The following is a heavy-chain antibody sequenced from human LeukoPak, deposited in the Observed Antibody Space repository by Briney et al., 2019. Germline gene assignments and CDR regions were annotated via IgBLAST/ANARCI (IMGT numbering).Heavy chain of an antibody. CDR1: GGSLSTTNW. D-gene: IGHD1/OR15-1a*01. V-gene: IGHV4-4*02. J-gene: IGHJ4*02. CDR3: ATTTGWTFYYFDY. CDR2: VYHSGGGNK. Sequence: SETLSLTCAVSGGSLSTTNWWVWLRQPPGKGLEWIGEVYHSGGGNKNYNPSLKSRVTISVDTSKNQFSLKLSSVTAADTAVYYCATTTGWTFYYFDYWGQGTLVTVSS.